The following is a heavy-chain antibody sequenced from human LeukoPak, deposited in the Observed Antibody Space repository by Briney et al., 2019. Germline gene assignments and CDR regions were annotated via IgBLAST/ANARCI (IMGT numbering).Heavy chain of an antibody. CDR3: ARSAVAGTELVVLDYYYYYMDV. CDR2: MNPNSGNT. CDR1: GYTFTSYD. D-gene: IGHD6-19*01. J-gene: IGHJ6*03. Sequence: ASVTVSCKASGYTFTSYDINGVRQAAGQGLEWMGWMNPNSGNTGYAQKFQGRVTITRNTSISTAYMELSSLRSEDTAVYYCARSAVAGTELVVLDYYYYYMDVWGKGTTVTVSS. V-gene: IGHV1-8*03.